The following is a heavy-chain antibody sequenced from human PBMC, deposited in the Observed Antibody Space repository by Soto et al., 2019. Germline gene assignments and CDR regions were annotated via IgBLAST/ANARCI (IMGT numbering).Heavy chain of an antibody. D-gene: IGHD3-22*01. J-gene: IGHJ5*02. CDR3: ASIYDSSGYYYGNNWFDP. CDR2: IYYSGST. V-gene: IGHV4-59*12. CDR1: GGSISSYY. Sequence: SETLSLTCTVSGGSISSYYWSWIRQPPGKGLEWIGYIYYSGSTNYNPSLKSRLTISVDTSKNQFSLKLSSVTAADTAVYYCASIYDSSGYYYGNNWFDPWGQGTLVTVSS.